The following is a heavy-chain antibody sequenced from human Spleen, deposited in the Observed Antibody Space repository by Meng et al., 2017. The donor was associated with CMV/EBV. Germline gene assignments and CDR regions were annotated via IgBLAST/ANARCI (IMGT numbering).Heavy chain of an antibody. J-gene: IGHJ6*02. Sequence: GESLKISCKGSGYSFTSYWIGWVRQRPGKGLEWMGIIYPGDSDTRYSPSFQGQVTISADKSISTAYLQWSSLKASDTAMYYCARTAAGGKGIVDTAMVTSGYYGMDVWGQGTTVTVSS. CDR1: GYSFTSYW. CDR2: IYPGDSDT. D-gene: IGHD5-18*01. CDR3: ARTAAGGKGIVDTAMVTSGYYGMDV. V-gene: IGHV5-51*01.